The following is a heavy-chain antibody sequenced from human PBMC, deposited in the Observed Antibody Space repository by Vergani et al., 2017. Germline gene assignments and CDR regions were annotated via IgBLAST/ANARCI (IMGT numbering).Heavy chain of an antibody. J-gene: IGHJ6*03. CDR1: GYPLTRYG. CDR2: ISAYNGNT. D-gene: IGHD6-13*01. Sequence: QVQLVQSGAEVKKPGAPVKFPCKASGYPLTRYGISWVRQAPGQGLEWMGWISAYNGNTNYAQKLQGRVTMTTDTPTRTAYMELRRLRSDDTAVYYCASGGRQQLRHYYYMDVWGKGTTVTVSS. CDR3: ASGGRQQLRHYYYMDV. V-gene: IGHV1-18*01.